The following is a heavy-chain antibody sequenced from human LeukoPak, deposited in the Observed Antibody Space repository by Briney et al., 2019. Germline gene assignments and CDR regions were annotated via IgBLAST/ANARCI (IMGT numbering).Heavy chain of an antibody. D-gene: IGHD4-17*01. CDR2: IIPMLGAP. CDR3: ARYFPDDYGDYVDAFDI. V-gene: IGHV1-69*04. CDR1: GGAFTTSG. J-gene: IGHJ3*02. Sequence: EASVKVSCKASGGAFTTSGFSWVRQAPGQGLEWMGRIIPMLGAPHYAQNFQGRVTMTTDTSTSTAYMELRSLRSDDTAVYYCARYFPDDYGDYVDAFDIWGQGTMVTVSS.